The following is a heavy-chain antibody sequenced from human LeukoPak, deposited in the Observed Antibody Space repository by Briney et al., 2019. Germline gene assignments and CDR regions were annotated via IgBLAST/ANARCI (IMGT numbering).Heavy chain of an antibody. J-gene: IGHJ6*03. CDR2: IYSGGST. D-gene: IGHD2/OR15-2a*01. CDR3: TGGSDKVLSGEYYYYMDV. CDR1: GFTVSSNY. V-gene: IGHV3-66*01. Sequence: GGSLRLSCAASGFTVSSNYMSWVRQAPGKGLEWVSVIYSGGSTYYADSVKGRFTISRDSAKNSLALQMHSLRAEDTAVYYCTGGSDKVLSGEYYYYMDVWGTGTTVTVSS.